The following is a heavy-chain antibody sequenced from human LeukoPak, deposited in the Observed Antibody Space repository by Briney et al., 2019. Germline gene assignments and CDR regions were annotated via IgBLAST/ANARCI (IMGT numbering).Heavy chain of an antibody. D-gene: IGHD6-25*01. CDR1: GYTFTDYH. J-gene: IGHJ4*02. Sequence: ASVTVSCKASGYTFTDYHINWVRQATGQGLEWMGWMNPNNGDSDYAQMLRGIVTTTRNTSISTSYMELRSLRSDDTAVYFCARTTSFTASGYDYWGQRTLVTVSS. V-gene: IGHV1-8*03. CDR3: ARTTSFTASGYDY. CDR2: MNPNNGDS.